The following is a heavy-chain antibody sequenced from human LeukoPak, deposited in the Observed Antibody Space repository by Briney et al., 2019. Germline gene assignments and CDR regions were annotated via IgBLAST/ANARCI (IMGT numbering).Heavy chain of an antibody. D-gene: IGHD3-22*01. V-gene: IGHV1-69*01. CDR3: ASPNYYDSSGYYVY. J-gene: IGHJ4*02. CDR2: PIFGTA. Sequence: PIFGTANSAKKFQGRVTITADESTSTAYMELSSLRSEDTAVYYCASPNYYDSSGYYVYWGQGTLVTVSS.